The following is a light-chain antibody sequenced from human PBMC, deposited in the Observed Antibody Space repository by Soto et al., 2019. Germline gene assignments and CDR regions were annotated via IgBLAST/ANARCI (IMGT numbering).Light chain of an antibody. V-gene: IGKV3-20*01. CDR1: QSINGNY. CDR2: GTS. CDR3: QQCGSLPGT. Sequence: EIVLTPSLGTLSLSPGDRAILSCRASQSINGNYLHRYQQKPGQAPRLLIFGTSSRATGIPDRFIGGGSGTDFTLTISRLEPEDFAVYYCQQCGSLPGTFGQGTKVDIK. J-gene: IGKJ1*01.